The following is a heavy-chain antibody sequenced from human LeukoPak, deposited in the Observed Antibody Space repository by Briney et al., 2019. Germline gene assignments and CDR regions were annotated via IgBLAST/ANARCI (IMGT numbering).Heavy chain of an antibody. J-gene: IGHJ4*02. CDR2: INPSGGST. CDR3: ARVTLEREDFDY. Sequence: ASVKVSCKASGYTFTSYYMHWVRQAPGQGLEWMGIINPSGGSTSYAQKFQGRVTMTRDMSTSTVYMELSSLRSEDTAVYYCARVTLEREDFDYRGQGTLVTVSS. V-gene: IGHV1-46*01. CDR1: GYTFTSYY. D-gene: IGHD1-14*01.